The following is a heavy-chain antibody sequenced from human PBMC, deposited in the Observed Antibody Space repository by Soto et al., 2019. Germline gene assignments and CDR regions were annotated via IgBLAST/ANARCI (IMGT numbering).Heavy chain of an antibody. J-gene: IGHJ6*02. Sequence: QVQLVESGGGVVQPGRSLRLSCAASGFTFSSYGMHWVRQAPGKGLEWVAVIWYAGSNKYYADSVKGRFTISRDNSKNTLYLQMNSLRAEDTAVYYCARAERPNYYDSSGPSHYYYYYGMDVWGQGTTVTVSS. V-gene: IGHV3-33*01. CDR2: IWYAGSNK. CDR1: GFTFSSYG. D-gene: IGHD3-22*01. CDR3: ARAERPNYYDSSGPSHYYYYYGMDV.